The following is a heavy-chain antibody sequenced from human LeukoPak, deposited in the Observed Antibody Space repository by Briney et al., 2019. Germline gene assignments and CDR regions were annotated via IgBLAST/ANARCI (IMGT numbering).Heavy chain of an antibody. D-gene: IGHD2-15*01. CDR2: IYYSGST. V-gene: IGHV4-59*01. CDR3: ARAFCSGGSCYSVY. J-gene: IGHJ4*02. CDR1: GGSFSGYY. Sequence: SETLSLTCAVYGGSFSGYYWSWIRQPPGKGLEWIGYIYYSGSTNYNPSLKSRVTISVDTSKNQFSLKLSSATAADTAVYYCARAFCSGGSCYSVYWSQGTLVTVSS.